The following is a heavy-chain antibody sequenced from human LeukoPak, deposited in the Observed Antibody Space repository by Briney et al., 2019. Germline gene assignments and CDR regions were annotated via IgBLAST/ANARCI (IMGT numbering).Heavy chain of an antibody. CDR1: GGTFSSYA. Sequence: GASVKVSCKASGGTFSSYAISWVRQAPGQGLEWMGGIIPIFGTANYAQKFQGRVTITTDESTSTAYMELSSLRSEDTAVYYCARDSIRVGKVRGAPYNWFDPWGRGTLVTVSS. CDR2: IIPIFGTA. CDR3: ARDSIRVGKVRGAPYNWFDP. D-gene: IGHD3-10*01. J-gene: IGHJ5*02. V-gene: IGHV1-69*05.